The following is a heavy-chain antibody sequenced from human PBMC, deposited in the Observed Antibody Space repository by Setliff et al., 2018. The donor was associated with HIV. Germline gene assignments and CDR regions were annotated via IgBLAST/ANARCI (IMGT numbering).Heavy chain of an antibody. V-gene: IGHV4-59*01. J-gene: IGHJ4*02. CDR3: ARAQMHRGVVAWSLYYFDY. Sequence: SETLSLTCIVSGGSMNNYYWNWARQTPGKGLEWIGYIYENDYTHYTVSLRSRVTISMDTSKNQFSLTLRSVTAADRAIYYCARAQMHRGVVAWSLYYFDYWGQGALVTVSS. CDR2: IYENDYT. CDR1: GGSMNNYY. D-gene: IGHD3-10*01.